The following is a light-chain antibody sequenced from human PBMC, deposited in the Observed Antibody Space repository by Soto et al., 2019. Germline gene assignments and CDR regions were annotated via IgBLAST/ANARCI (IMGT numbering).Light chain of an antibody. CDR1: QSISNY. Sequence: DIQMTQSPSSLSASVGDRVTITCRASQSISNYLNWYQQKPGKAPKLLIDAASSLQSGVPSRFSGSGSGTDFTLTISSLQPEDFATYYCQQSYSTLMYTFGQGTKLEIK. V-gene: IGKV1-39*01. CDR2: AAS. CDR3: QQSYSTLMYT. J-gene: IGKJ2*01.